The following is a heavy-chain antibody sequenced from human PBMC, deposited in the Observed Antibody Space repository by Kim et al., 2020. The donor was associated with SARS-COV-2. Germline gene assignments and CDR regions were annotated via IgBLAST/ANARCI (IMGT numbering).Heavy chain of an antibody. V-gene: IGHV4-59*08. D-gene: IGHD3-10*01. J-gene: IGHJ6*02. CDR3: ARHGGDLCMDV. CDR2: T. Sequence: TNYSPTHKRRVTISVDTYQNQFSLKRSSVTAADPAVYYCARHGGDLCMDVWGQGTTVTVSS.